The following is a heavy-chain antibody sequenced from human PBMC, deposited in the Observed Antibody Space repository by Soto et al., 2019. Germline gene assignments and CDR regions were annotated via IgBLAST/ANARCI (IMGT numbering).Heavy chain of an antibody. CDR2: MKQDGSEK. Sequence: GGSLRLSCAASGFTFSSYGMHWVRQTPGKRLEWVANMKQDGSEKYYVDSVKGRFTISRDNAKNSLYLQMNSLRAEDTAVYYCARDGYDILTGYHIGGMDVWGQGTTVTVSS. CDR3: ARDGYDILTGYHIGGMDV. CDR1: GFTFSSYG. J-gene: IGHJ6*02. V-gene: IGHV3-7*01. D-gene: IGHD3-9*01.